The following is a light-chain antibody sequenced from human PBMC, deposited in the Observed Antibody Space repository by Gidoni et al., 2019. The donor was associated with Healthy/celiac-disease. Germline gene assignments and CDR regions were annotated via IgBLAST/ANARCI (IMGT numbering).Light chain of an antibody. CDR3: QSYDSSLSGWV. V-gene: IGLV1-40*01. J-gene: IGLJ3*02. CDR2: GNS. CDR1: SSNIGAGYD. Sequence: PGQRVTISCTGSSSNIGAGYDVHWYQQLPGTAPKLLIYGNSNRPSGVPDRFSGSKSGTSASLAITGLQAEDEADYYCQSYDSSLSGWVFGGGTKLTVL.